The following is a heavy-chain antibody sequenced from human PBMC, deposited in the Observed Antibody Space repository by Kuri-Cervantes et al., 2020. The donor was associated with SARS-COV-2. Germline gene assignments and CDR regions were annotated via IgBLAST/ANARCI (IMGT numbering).Heavy chain of an antibody. CDR3: TTAGRRAIYGVVSNRYYYYYGMDV. V-gene: IGHV3-15*07. J-gene: IGHJ6*02. Sequence: GESLKIPCAASCFTFSNAWINLVRQAPGKGPEWGGRIKSKTDGGITDYDAPVKGRFTISRDDLKNTLYLQMNSLKTEDTAVYYCTTAGRRAIYGVVSNRYYYYYGMDVWGQGTTVTVSS. CDR1: CFTFSNAW. D-gene: IGHD3-3*01. CDR2: IKSKTDGGIT.